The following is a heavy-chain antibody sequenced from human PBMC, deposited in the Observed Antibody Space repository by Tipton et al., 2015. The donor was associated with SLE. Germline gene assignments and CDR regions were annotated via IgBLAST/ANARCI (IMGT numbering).Heavy chain of an antibody. J-gene: IGHJ6*03. Sequence: TLSLTCTVSDGSIRSTNYYWGWIRQPPGKGLEWIGEINHSGSTNYNPSLKSRVTMSLDTSKNQFSLNLSSVTAADTAVYYCARVRSARGMRGPAASSSYFCMDVWGKGTTVTVSS. V-gene: IGHV4-39*07. CDR3: ARVRSARGMRGPAASSSYFCMDV. CDR2: INHSGST. CDR1: DGSIRSTNYY. D-gene: IGHD2-2*01.